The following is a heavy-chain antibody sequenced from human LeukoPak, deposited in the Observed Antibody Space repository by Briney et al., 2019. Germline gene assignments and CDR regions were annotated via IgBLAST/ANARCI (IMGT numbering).Heavy chain of an antibody. V-gene: IGHV3-30*18. CDR3: AKDRSRSKTYYYDSSGLTPFDY. Sequence: GGSLRLSCAASGFTFSSYAMSWVRQAPGRGLEWVAVISYDGSDKYYADSVKGRFTISRDNSKNTLYLQMNSLRAEDTAVYYCAKDRSRSKTYYYDSSGLTPFDYWGQGTLVTVSS. CDR2: ISYDGSDK. J-gene: IGHJ4*02. D-gene: IGHD3-22*01. CDR1: GFTFSSYA.